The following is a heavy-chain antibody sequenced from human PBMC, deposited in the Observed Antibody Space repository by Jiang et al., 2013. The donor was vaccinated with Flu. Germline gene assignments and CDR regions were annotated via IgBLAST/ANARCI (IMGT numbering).Heavy chain of an antibody. J-gene: IGHJ4*02. CDR3: ARGGSGFDY. Sequence: VQLLESGGGVVQPGRSLRLSCAASGFTFSSYVMHWVRQAPGKGLEWVAVILYDGSNEYYADSVKGRFTISRDNSKNTVYLQMNSLRAEDTAVYYCARGGSGFDYVGPGNPGHRLL. CDR2: ILYDGSNE. D-gene: IGHD3-10*01. CDR1: GFTFSSYV. V-gene: IGHV3-30*04.